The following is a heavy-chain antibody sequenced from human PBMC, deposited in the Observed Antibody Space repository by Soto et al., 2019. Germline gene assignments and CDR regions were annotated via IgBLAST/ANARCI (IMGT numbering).Heavy chain of an antibody. CDR3: ARHLGYDSSGYYRNWFDP. J-gene: IGHJ5*02. CDR1: GGSITGYH. D-gene: IGHD3-22*01. CDR2: ISNSGST. V-gene: IGHV4-59*08. Sequence: SETLSLTCNVSGGSITGYHWSWIRQPPGKGLEWIGYISNSGSTNYNPSLKSRVTISVDTSKNHFSLKLSSVTAADTAVYYCARHLGYDSSGYYRNWFDPWGQGTLVTAPQ.